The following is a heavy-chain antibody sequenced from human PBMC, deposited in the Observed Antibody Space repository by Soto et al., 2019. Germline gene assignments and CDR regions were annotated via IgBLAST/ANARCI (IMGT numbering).Heavy chain of an antibody. D-gene: IGHD6-6*01. CDR2: IYDTESA. CDR1: GESISSGGYY. J-gene: IGHJ4*02. CDR3: ARASSSSSAADY. Sequence: QVQLQESGPGLVKPSQTLSLTCSVSGESISSGGYYWSWIRHLPGKGLEWIGYIYDTESAYYNPSIKSSVSISMDTSENHVAMRLTSVTAADSAVYYCARASSSSSAADYWGQGPQVTVSS. V-gene: IGHV4-31*03.